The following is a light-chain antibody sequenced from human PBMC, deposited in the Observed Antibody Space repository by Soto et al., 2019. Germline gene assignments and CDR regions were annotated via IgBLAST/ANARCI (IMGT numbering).Light chain of an antibody. V-gene: IGLV1-51*01. J-gene: IGLJ1*01. CDR3: GTWDSSLSAYV. CDR1: SSNIGNNY. CDR2: DNN. Sequence: SVLPQPPSGSAAPGQKVTISCSGSSSNIGNNYVSWYQQLPGTAPKLLIYDNNKRPSGIPDRFSGSKSGTSATLGITGLQTGDEADYYCGTWDSSLSAYVFGTGTKVTVL.